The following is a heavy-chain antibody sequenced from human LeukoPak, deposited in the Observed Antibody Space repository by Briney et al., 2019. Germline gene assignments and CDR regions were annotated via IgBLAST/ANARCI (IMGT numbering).Heavy chain of an antibody. CDR3: ARDRVGAIDAFDI. J-gene: IGHJ3*02. V-gene: IGHV3-53*01. CDR2: IYSGGST. CDR1: GFTVSSNY. D-gene: IGHD1-26*01. Sequence: GGSLRLSCAASGFTVSSNYMSWVRQAPGKGLEWVSVIYSGGSTYYADSVKGRFTISRDNSKNTLYLQMNSLRAGDTAVYYCARDRVGAIDAFDIWGQGTMVTVSS.